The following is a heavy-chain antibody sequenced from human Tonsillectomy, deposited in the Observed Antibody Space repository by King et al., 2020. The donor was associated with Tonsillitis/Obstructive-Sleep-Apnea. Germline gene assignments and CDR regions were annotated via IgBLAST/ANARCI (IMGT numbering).Heavy chain of an antibody. Sequence: DVQLVESGGGLVQPGGSLRLSCAASGFSFSRYWMHWVRQAPGKGLVWVSRIDSDGSRPTYADAVQGRFSVSRDNAKNTLYLEMTSLRAEDTAVYYCVRFNYGDVSHVFDVWGQGTMVAVSA. V-gene: IGHV3-74*01. CDR2: IDSDGSRP. D-gene: IGHD4-17*01. J-gene: IGHJ3*01. CDR1: GFSFSRYW. CDR3: VRFNYGDVSHVFDV.